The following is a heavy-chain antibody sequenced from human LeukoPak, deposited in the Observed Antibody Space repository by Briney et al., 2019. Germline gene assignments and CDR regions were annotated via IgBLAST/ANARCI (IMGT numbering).Heavy chain of an antibody. CDR3: ARDHRYCTNGVCDYNWFDP. Sequence: PSETLSLTCTVSGGSISSYYWSWIRQPPGKGLEWIGYIYYSGSTNYNPSLKSRVTISVDTSENQFSLKLSSVTAADTAVYYCARDHRYCTNGVCDYNWFDPWGQGTLVTVSS. CDR1: GGSISSYY. V-gene: IGHV4-59*01. CDR2: IYYSGST. J-gene: IGHJ5*02. D-gene: IGHD2-8*01.